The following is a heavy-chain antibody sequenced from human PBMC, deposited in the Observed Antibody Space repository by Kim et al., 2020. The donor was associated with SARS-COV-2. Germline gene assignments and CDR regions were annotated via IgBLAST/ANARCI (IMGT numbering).Heavy chain of an antibody. CDR3: ARDKGERYSDY. CDR2: IWSDGSKE. Sequence: GGSLRLSCAASGLPFSASGMHWVRQAPGKGLEWVAMIWSDGSKEYYADSVNGRFTISRDNSKNTVYPQMNSLRAEDTAVYYCARDKGERYSDYWGQGTLVIVS. V-gene: IGHV3-33*01. J-gene: IGHJ4*02. D-gene: IGHD3-16*01. CDR1: GLPFSASG.